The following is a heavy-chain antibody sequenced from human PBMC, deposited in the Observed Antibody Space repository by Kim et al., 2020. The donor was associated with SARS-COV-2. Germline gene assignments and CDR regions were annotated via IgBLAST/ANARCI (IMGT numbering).Heavy chain of an antibody. V-gene: IGHV3-23*01. CDR3: ANVSGSPWGDFDY. D-gene: IGHD6-19*01. J-gene: IGHJ4*02. Sequence: YADSVKGRFTISRDNSKNTLYLQMNSLRAEDTAVYYCANVSGSPWGDFDYWGQGTLVTVSS.